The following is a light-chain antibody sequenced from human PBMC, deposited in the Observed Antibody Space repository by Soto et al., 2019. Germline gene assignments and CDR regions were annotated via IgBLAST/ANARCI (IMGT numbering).Light chain of an antibody. CDR1: QGISTF. CDR2: HAS. Sequence: DVQLTQSPSFMSASVGDRVSITCRASQGISTFLAWYQQKPGTAPKVLIYHASNLQSGVPSRFSGSGSGTDFTLTISSLQPEDFASYFCQQSYSLPRTFGQVTKVDIK. CDR3: QQSYSLPRT. J-gene: IGKJ2*01. V-gene: IGKV1-39*01.